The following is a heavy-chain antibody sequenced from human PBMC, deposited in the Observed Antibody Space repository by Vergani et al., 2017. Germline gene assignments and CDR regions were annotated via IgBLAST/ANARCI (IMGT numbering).Heavy chain of an antibody. CDR1: GYTFSSYD. D-gene: IGHD3-3*01. CDR2: MNPNSGNT. V-gene: IGHV1-8*01. J-gene: IGHJ3*02. Sequence: QVQLVQSGAEVKKPGASVKVSCKASGYTFSSYDINWVRQATGKGLEWMGWMNPNSGNTGYAQKFQGRVTMTRNTSISTAYMELSSLRSEDTAVYYCARMGTIFGVVADAFDIWGQGTMVTVSS. CDR3: ARMGTIFGVVADAFDI.